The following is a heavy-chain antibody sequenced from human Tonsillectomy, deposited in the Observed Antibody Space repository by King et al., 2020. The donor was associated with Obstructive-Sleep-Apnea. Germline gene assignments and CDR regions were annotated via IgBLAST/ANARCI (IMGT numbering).Heavy chain of an antibody. V-gene: IGHV1-18*04. CDR3: ARSAAAGVATETDWFDP. Sequence: QLVQSGAEVKKPGASVKVSCKASGYTFTNYGISWVRQAPGQGLEWMGWISAYNGNTNYAQKVQGRVTMTTDTPTSTAYMELRSLRSDDTAVYYCARSAAAGVATETDWFDPWGQGTLVIVSS. CDR1: GYTFTNYG. J-gene: IGHJ5*02. D-gene: IGHD6-13*01. CDR2: ISAYNGNT.